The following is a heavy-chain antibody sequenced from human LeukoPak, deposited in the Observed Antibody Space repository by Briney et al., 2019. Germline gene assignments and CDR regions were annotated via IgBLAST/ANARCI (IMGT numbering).Heavy chain of an antibody. Sequence: GGSLRLSCAASGFTFSSYAMSWVRQAPGKGLEWVSAISGSGGSTYYADSVKGRFTISRDNSKNTLYLQMNSLRAEDTAVYYCANDEADSSGYRSFDYWGQGTLVTVSS. CDR3: ANDEADSSGYRSFDY. J-gene: IGHJ4*02. CDR2: ISGSGGST. D-gene: IGHD3-22*01. V-gene: IGHV3-23*01. CDR1: GFTFSSYA.